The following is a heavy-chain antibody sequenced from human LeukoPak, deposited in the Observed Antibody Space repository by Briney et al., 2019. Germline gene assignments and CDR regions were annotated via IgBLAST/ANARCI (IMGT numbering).Heavy chain of an antibody. CDR2: IYSGGST. CDR1: GFTVSSNY. CDR3: ARATSYDSSGYYPPPDAFDI. D-gene: IGHD3-22*01. J-gene: IGHJ3*02. Sequence: GGSLRLSCAASGFTVSSNYMSWVRQAPGKGLEWVSVIYSGGSTYYADSVKGRFTISRDNSKNTLYLQMNSLRAEDTAVYYCARATSYDSSGYYPPPDAFDIWGQGTMVTVSP. V-gene: IGHV3-66*01.